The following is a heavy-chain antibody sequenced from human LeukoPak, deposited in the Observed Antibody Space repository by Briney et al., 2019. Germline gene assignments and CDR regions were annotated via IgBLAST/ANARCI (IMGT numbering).Heavy chain of an antibody. D-gene: IGHD2/OR15-2a*01. CDR1: GFTFSSYV. V-gene: IGHV3-23*01. CDR2: ISGSGGST. CDR3: AKGDRSTTIPDY. Sequence: GGSLRLSCAASGFTFSSYVMSWVRRAPGKGLEWVSTISGSGGSTYYADSVKGRFTISRDNSKNTLYLQMNSLRAEDTAVYYCAKGDRSTTIPDYWGQGTLVTVSS. J-gene: IGHJ4*02.